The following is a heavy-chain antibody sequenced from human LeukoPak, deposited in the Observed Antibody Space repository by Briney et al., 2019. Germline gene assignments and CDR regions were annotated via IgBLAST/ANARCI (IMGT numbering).Heavy chain of an antibody. V-gene: IGHV3-30*01. CDR3: SRDSGGQAPHGKHYYFIDV. CDR2: ISHDASNK. Sequence: PGRSLRLACAASGFPFREYAMHWVRQAPGKGLEWVAGISHDASNKYHGDSARGRFTLSRDNSENTLSLQMNSLRAEDTASYFCSRDSGGQAPHGKHYYFIDVWGKGTTVSVSS. D-gene: IGHD1-14*01. CDR1: GFPFREYA. J-gene: IGHJ6*03.